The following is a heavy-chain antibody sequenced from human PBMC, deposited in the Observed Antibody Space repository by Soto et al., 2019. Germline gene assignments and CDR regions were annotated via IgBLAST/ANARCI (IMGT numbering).Heavy chain of an antibody. V-gene: IGHV1-3*01. J-gene: IGHJ4*02. CDR2: INAGNGNT. D-gene: IGHD6-13*01. Sequence: GASVKVSCKASGYTFTSYAMHWVRQAPGQRLEWMGWINAGNGNTKYSQKFQGRVTITRDTSASTAYMELSSLRSEDTAVYYCARDSPLLDSSSWYHPGFDYWGQGTLVTVSS. CDR1: GYTFTSYA. CDR3: ARDSPLLDSSSWYHPGFDY.